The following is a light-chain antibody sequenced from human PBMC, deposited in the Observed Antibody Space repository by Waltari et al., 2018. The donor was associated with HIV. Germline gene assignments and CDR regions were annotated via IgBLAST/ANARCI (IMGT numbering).Light chain of an antibody. CDR3: GTWDGSLRCWV. CDR2: DNN. Sequence: QSVLTQPPSVSAAPVQRVTISCSGSRSNIGNNYVSWYQQFPGTAPKLLIYDNNRRSSGIPDRFSVSKSDTSATLDITGVQTGDEADYYCGTWDGSLRCWVFGGGTKLTVL. CDR1: RSNIGNNY. V-gene: IGLV1-51*01. J-gene: IGLJ3*02.